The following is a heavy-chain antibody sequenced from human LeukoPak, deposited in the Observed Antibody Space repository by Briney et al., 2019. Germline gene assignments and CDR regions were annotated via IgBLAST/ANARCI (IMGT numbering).Heavy chain of an antibody. CDR1: GDTFNNYA. J-gene: IGHJ6*02. CDR2: IIPIPGVE. Sequence: SVKVSCKASGDTFNNYAFSWVRQAPGQELEWMGRIIPIPGVEYSAQKFQGRVTITADKSTSTVYMELSSLTSEDTAVYYCARLHPYMVRGEHGMDVWGQGTTVTVSS. CDR3: ARLHPYMVRGEHGMDV. D-gene: IGHD3-10*01. V-gene: IGHV1-69*04.